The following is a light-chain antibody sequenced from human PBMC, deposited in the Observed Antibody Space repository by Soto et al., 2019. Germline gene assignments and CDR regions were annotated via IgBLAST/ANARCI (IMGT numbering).Light chain of an antibody. CDR2: GAS. J-gene: IGKJ1*01. CDR1: QSVSSNY. Sequence: ETVLTQSPGTLSLSPGERGTLSCRASQSVSSNYLAWYQQKPGQAPRLLIYGASNRATGIPDRFSGSGSGTDFTLTISRLQSEDFAVYYCQQYNDWPTFGQGTKVDI. CDR3: QQYNDWPT. V-gene: IGKV3-20*01.